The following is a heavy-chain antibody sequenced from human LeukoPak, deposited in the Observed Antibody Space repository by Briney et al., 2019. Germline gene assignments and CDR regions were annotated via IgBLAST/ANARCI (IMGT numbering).Heavy chain of an antibody. J-gene: IGHJ4*02. Sequence: ASVKVPCKASGYTFTSYGISWVRQAPGQGLEWMGWISAYNGNTNYAQKFQGRVTITADKSTSTAYMELSSLRSEDTAVYYCARGGLEYSGSYPDYWGQGTLVTVSS. CDR2: ISAYNGNT. CDR1: GYTFTSYG. D-gene: IGHD1-26*01. CDR3: ARGGLEYSGSYPDY. V-gene: IGHV1-18*01.